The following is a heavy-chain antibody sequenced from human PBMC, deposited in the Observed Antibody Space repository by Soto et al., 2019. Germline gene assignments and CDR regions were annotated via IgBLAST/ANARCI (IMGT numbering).Heavy chain of an antibody. Sequence: QVQLQQWGAGLLKPSETLSLTCAVYGGPFSGYYWGWIRQPPGKGLEWIGEINHSGSTNFTPSLKSRVTISVDTSKNQFSRKLSSVIAADTDVYYCARGTAAAGTDYWGQGTLVTVSS. J-gene: IGHJ4*02. CDR1: GGPFSGYY. CDR3: ARGTAAAGTDY. CDR2: INHSGST. V-gene: IGHV4-34*01. D-gene: IGHD6-13*01.